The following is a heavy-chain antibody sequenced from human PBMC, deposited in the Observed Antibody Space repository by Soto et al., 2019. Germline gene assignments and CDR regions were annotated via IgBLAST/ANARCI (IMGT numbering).Heavy chain of an antibody. CDR2: INHSGST. CDR1: GGSFSGYY. Sequence: SETLSLTCAVYGGSFSGYYWSWTRQPPGKGLEWIGEINHSGSTNYNPSLKSRVTISVDTSKNQFSLKLSSVTAADTAVYYCVRGVLWFGELPKDFDYWGQGTLVTVSS. D-gene: IGHD3-10*01. J-gene: IGHJ4*02. V-gene: IGHV4-34*01. CDR3: VRGVLWFGELPKDFDY.